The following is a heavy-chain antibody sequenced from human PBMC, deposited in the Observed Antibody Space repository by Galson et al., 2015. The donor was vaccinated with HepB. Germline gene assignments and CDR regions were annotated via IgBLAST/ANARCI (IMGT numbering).Heavy chain of an antibody. CDR1: GFTFSSYA. CDR3: AKPLVGATNASDI. D-gene: IGHD1-26*01. V-gene: IGHV3-23*01. J-gene: IGHJ3*02. Sequence: SLRLSCAASGFTFSSYAMSWVRQAPGKGLEWVSAISGSGGSTYYADSVKGRFTISRDNSKNTLYLQMNSLRAEDTAVYYCAKPLVGATNASDIWGQGTMVTVSS. CDR2: ISGSGGST.